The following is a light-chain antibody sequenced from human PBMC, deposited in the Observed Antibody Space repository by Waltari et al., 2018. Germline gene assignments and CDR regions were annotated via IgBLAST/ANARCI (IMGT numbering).Light chain of an antibody. V-gene: IGKV3-15*01. Sequence: EVVMTQSPVTLSVSPGERATLSCRASQSVTSNLAWYQQKAGQPPRLLIYETSTRVTGVPARFSGSGSGTELTLTISSLQSEDSAVYYCQQYNDWPPYTFGQGTKLEIK. CDR2: ETS. CDR3: QQYNDWPPYT. J-gene: IGKJ2*01. CDR1: QSVTSN.